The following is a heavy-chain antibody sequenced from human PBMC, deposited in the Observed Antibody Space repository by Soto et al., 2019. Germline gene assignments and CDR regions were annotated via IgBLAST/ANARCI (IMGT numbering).Heavy chain of an antibody. V-gene: IGHV1-69*01. CDR2: IIPLFGTP. D-gene: IGHD3-10*01. Sequence: QVQLVQSGAEVKKPGSSVKDSCKASGGIFSTYAISWLRQAPGQGLEWMGGIIPLFGTPNYAQRFKGRVTITADESTSTAYTELSRLREEDTAVYYCARDRDDYGSGNYYNRIDFWGQGTLVTVSS. CDR1: GGIFSTYA. J-gene: IGHJ4*02. CDR3: ARDRDDYGSGNYYNRIDF.